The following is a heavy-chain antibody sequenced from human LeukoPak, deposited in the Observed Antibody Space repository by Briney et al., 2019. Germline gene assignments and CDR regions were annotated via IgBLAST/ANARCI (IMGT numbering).Heavy chain of an antibody. CDR2: ISSNEGST. J-gene: IGHJ6*03. CDR3: ARVPPNYYYYYMDV. CDR1: GFTFSSYA. Sequence: PGGSLRLSCAASGFTFSSYAMHWVRQAPGKGLEYVSAISSNEGSTYYANSVKGRFTISRDNSKNTLYLQMGSLRAEDMAVYYCARVPPNYYYYYMDVWGKGTTVTVSS. V-gene: IGHV3-64*01.